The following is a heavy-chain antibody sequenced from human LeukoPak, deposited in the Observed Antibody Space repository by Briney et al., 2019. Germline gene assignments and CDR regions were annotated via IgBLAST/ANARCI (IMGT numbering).Heavy chain of an antibody. J-gene: IGHJ6*03. V-gene: IGHV3-23*01. CDR3: AKGPYYYYYMDV. CDR2: ISYSGYST. Sequence: GGSLSLSCAASGFTFNSYTMSSVRQAPGKGLQWVSAISYSGYSTYYAGSVKGRFTISRDRSKNTVYLQMNGLRADDTDVYYCAKGPYYYYYMDVWGKGTTVSISS. CDR1: GFTFNSYT.